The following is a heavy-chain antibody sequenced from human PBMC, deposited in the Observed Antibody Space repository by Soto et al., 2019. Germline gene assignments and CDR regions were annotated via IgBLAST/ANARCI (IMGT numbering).Heavy chain of an antibody. V-gene: IGHV3-15*07. Sequence: EVQLVESGGGLVKPGGSLRVSCAASGFIFSNTWMNWVRQAPGKGLEWVGRIKTKTNGGTIDYAAPVKGRFTISRDDTQSTLYLQMDSLKTEDTAVYYCTPDGGNSYALTHWGQGTLITVSS. CDR2: IKTKTNGGTI. J-gene: IGHJ4*02. CDR3: TPDGGNSYALTH. D-gene: IGHD5-18*01. CDR1: GFIFSNTW.